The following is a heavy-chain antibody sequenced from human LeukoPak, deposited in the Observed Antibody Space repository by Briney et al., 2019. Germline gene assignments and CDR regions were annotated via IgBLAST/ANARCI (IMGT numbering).Heavy chain of an antibody. Sequence: SETLSLTCTVSGGSISSSSYYWGWIRQPPGKGLEWIGSIYYSGSTYYNPSLKSRVTISVDTSKNQFSLKLSSVTAADTAVYYCARVTILHWYFDLWGRGTLVTVSS. J-gene: IGHJ2*01. CDR1: GGSISSSSYY. CDR2: IYYSGST. V-gene: IGHV4-39*07. D-gene: IGHD3-9*01. CDR3: ARVTILHWYFDL.